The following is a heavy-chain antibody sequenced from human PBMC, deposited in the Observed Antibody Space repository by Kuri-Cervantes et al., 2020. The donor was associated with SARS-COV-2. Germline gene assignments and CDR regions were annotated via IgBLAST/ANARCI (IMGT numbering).Heavy chain of an antibody. CDR2: ISWNSGSI. J-gene: IGHJ2*01. CDR3: ARESRDAYKLGSFDL. CDR1: GFTFDDYA. Sequence: SLRLSCAASGFTFDDYAMHWVRQAPGKGLEWVSGISWNSGSIGYADSVKGRFTISRDNAKNSLYLQMNSPRDEDTAVYYCARESRDAYKLGSFDLWGRGTLVTVSS. V-gene: IGHV3-9*01. D-gene: IGHD5-24*01.